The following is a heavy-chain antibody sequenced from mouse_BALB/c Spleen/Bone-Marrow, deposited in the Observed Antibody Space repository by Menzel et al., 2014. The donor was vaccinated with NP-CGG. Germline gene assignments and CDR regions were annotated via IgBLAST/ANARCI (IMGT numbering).Heavy chain of an antibody. CDR1: GFTFSNYG. D-gene: IGHD2-4*01. Sequence: VQLKESGGGLVQPGGSLKLSCAASGFTFSNYGMSWVRQTPDKRLEMIATINVNGGTTYHPDSVKGRFTISRDNVKNTLYLQMSSLKSEDTAMYYCARGYDYSSWFAYWGQGTLVTVSA. J-gene: IGHJ3*01. CDR3: ARGYDYSSWFAY. V-gene: IGHV5-6-3*01. CDR2: INVNGGTT.